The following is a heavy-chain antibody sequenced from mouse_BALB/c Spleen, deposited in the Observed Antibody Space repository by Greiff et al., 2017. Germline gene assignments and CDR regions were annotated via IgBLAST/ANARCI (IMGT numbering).Heavy chain of an antibody. J-gene: IGHJ4*01. CDR1: GFTFSSYG. CDR2: INSNGGST. D-gene: IGHD3-1*01. V-gene: IGHV5-6-3*01. Sequence: EVMLVESGGGLVQPGGSLKLSCAASGFTFSSYGMSWVRQTPDKRLELVATINSNGGSTYYPDSVKGRFTISRDNAKNTLYLQMSSLKSEDTAMYYCAREAARATSMDYWGQGTSVTVSS. CDR3: AREAARATSMDY.